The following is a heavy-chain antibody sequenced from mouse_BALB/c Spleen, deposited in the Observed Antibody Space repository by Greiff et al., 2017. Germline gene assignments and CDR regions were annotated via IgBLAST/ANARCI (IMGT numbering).Heavy chain of an antibody. CDR2: IYPYNGGT. CDR1: GYTFTDYN. Sequence: EVQLQQSGPELVKPGASVKISCKASGYTFTDYNMHWVKQSHGKSLEWIGYIYPYNGGTGYNQKFKSKATLTVDNSSSTAYMELRSLTSEDSAVYYCASGLFFRAMDYWGQGTSVTVSS. D-gene: IGHD2-3*01. CDR3: ASGLFFRAMDY. J-gene: IGHJ4*01. V-gene: IGHV1S29*02.